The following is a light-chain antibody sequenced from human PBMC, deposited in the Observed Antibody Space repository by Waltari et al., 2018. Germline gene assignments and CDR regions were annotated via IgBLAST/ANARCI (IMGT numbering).Light chain of an antibody. V-gene: IGLV1-44*01. Sequence: QSVLTQPPSASGTPGQRVTIPRSGSNSNIGSHSVNCYQQLPGTAPKVLIYNNNQRPSGVPDRFSGSKSGTSASLAIRGLQSEDEADYYCATWDNSLSGPVFGGGTQLTVL. CDR3: ATWDNSLSGPV. CDR1: NSNIGSHS. J-gene: IGLJ7*01. CDR2: NNN.